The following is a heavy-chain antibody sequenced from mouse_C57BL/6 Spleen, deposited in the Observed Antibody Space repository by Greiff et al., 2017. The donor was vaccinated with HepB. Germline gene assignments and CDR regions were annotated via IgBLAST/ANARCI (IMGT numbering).Heavy chain of an antibody. CDR1: GYTFTSYG. CDR3: AGDGPEMAY. J-gene: IGHJ3*01. CDR2: IYPRSGNT. V-gene: IGHV1-81*01. D-gene: IGHD2-3*01. Sequence: VQLQQSGAELARPGASVKLSCKASGYTFTSYGISWVKQRTGQGLEWIGEIYPRSGNTYYNEKFKGKATLTADKSSSTAYMELRSLTSEDSAVYFCAGDGPEMAYWGQGTLVTVSA.